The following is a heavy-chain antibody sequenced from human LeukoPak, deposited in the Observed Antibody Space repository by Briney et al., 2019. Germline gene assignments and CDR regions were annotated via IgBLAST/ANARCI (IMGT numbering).Heavy chain of an antibody. J-gene: IGHJ5*02. Sequence: PGGSLRLSCAASGFTFSDYYVSWIRQAPGKGLEWVSYISSSGSTIYYADSVKGRFTISRDNAKNSLYLQMNSLRAEDTAVYYCARDHKVDTAISWFDPWGQGTLVTVSS. CDR3: ARDHKVDTAISWFDP. V-gene: IGHV3-11*01. CDR1: GFTFSDYY. CDR2: ISSSGSTI. D-gene: IGHD5-18*01.